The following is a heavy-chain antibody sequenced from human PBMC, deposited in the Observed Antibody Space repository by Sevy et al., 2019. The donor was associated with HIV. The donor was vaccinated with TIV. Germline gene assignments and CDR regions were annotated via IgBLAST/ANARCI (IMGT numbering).Heavy chain of an antibody. CDR1: GFTASSNY. J-gene: IGHJ4*02. D-gene: IGHD3-16*02. CDR2: FYINGNT. Sequence: GGSLRLSCAASGFTASSNYMSWVRQAPGKGLEWVSIFYINGNTYYSDYVKGSFIISRDTSQNTVFLHMNSLRAEDTAVYYCVRGAFCSSAPCYRPYRGQGTLVTVSS. V-gene: IGHV3-66*01. CDR3: VRGAFCSSAPCYRPY.